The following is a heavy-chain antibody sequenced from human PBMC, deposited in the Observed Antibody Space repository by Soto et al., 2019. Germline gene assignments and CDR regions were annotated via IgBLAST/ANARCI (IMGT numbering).Heavy chain of an antibody. CDR3: ARGSSGYGYDAFDI. D-gene: IGHD5-12*01. CDR1: GFTVSSNY. V-gene: IGHV3-53*04. CDR2: IYGDGGT. Sequence: VQLVESGGGLVQPGGSLRLSCAASGFTVSSNYMTWVRQAPGKGLEWVSVIYGDGGTYYADSVKGRFTISRHNSKNTLYLQMNSLRPEDTAVYYCARGSSGYGYDAFDIWGQGTMVTVSS. J-gene: IGHJ3*02.